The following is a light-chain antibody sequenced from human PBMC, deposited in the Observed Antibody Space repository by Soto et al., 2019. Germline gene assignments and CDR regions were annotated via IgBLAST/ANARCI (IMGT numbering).Light chain of an antibody. Sequence: DIQVTQSPSSLSASLGDRVSITCRASRDISNYLAWYQQKPGQVPRLLISAASSLPSGVPSRFSGSGSGTDFTLTISSLQPEDIATYFCQKYDTAPLTFGGGTKVEIK. V-gene: IGKV1-27*01. CDR3: QKYDTAPLT. J-gene: IGKJ4*01. CDR1: RDISNY. CDR2: AAS.